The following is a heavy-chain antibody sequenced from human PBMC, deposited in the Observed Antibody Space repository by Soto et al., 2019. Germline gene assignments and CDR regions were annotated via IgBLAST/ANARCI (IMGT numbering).Heavy chain of an antibody. CDR2: ISSNGGST. Sequence: PGGSLRLSCSASGFTFSSYAMHWVRQAPGKGLEYVSAISSNGGSTYYADSVKGRFTISRDNSKNTLYLQMSSLRAEDTAVYYCVKPRRFDYGLQWGQGTLVTVFS. CDR1: GFTFSSYA. J-gene: IGHJ4*02. V-gene: IGHV3-64D*06. D-gene: IGHD3-10*01. CDR3: VKPRRFDYGLQ.